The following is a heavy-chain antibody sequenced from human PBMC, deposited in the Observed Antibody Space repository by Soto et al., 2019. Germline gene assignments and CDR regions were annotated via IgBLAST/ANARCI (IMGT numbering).Heavy chain of an antibody. Sequence: QVQLVQSGAEVKKPGASVKVSCKASGYTFTDYYMHWVRQAPGQGLEWMGWVNPNSGGTNYAQKFQGWVTMTRDTSLRTVYMELSRLRSDDTAVYYCATEGRGGCGGDCYLDYWGQGTLLTVSS. V-gene: IGHV1-2*04. CDR2: VNPNSGGT. D-gene: IGHD2-21*02. CDR1: GYTFTDYY. CDR3: ATEGRGGCGGDCYLDY. J-gene: IGHJ4*01.